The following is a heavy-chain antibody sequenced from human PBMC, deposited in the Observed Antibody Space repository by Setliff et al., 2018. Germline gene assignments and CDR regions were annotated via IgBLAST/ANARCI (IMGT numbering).Heavy chain of an antibody. CDR3: VRAFWTYSDYASLACFDY. J-gene: IGHJ4*02. CDR1: GLTLINNG. D-gene: IGHD5-12*01. CDR2: IRHDGTNK. V-gene: IGHV3-30*02. Sequence: GGSLRLSCAASGLTLINNGFHWVRQAPGKGLEWVAIIRHDGTNKYYADSVKGRFDISRDSSKNTVYLQMNSLRAEDTAVYYCVRAFWTYSDYASLACFDYWGQGALVTVSS.